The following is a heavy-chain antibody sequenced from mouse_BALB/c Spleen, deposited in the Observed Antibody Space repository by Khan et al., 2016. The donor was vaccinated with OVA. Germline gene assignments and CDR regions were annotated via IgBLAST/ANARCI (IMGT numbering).Heavy chain of an antibody. V-gene: IGHV1-53*01. CDR2: INPSNGGS. Sequence: QVQLKQSGTELVKPGASVKISCKASGYTFTSYFLYWVKQRPGHGLEWIGGINPSNGGSHFNEKFKSKATLTVDKSASTAYMQSSSLSSEDSAVYYCARAGYGNPFAYWGQGTLVTVSA. J-gene: IGHJ3*01. CDR3: ARAGYGNPFAY. CDR1: GYTFTSYF. D-gene: IGHD2-1*01.